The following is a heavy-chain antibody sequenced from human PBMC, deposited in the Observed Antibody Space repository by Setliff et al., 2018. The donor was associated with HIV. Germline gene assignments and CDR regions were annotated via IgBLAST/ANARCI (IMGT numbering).Heavy chain of an antibody. CDR3: ARGPVVGFDS. D-gene: IGHD2-15*01. Sequence: SETLSLTCAVYGGSFSGYYWSWVRQPPGKGLEWIGEIHHSGGTNYNPSLKSRVTISLAASKNQFSLKLRSVTVADTAVYFCARGPVVGFDSWGQGTLVTVSS. CDR1: GGSFSGYY. CDR2: IHHSGGT. J-gene: IGHJ4*02. V-gene: IGHV4-34*01.